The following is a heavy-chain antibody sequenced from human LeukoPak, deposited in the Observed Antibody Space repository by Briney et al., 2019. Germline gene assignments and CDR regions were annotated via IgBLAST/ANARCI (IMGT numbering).Heavy chain of an antibody. D-gene: IGHD6-13*01. V-gene: IGHV3-7*03. J-gene: IGHJ4*02. CDR1: GFSFRSYW. CDR2: IKQDGSEK. CDR3: AKASWVSNADAVW. Sequence: GGSLRLSCAATGFSFRSYWMNWVRQAPGKGLEWLAIIKQDGSEKHYKGSVEGRFTISRDNAKNSLHLQMNSLRAEDTAIYYCAKASWVSNADAVWWGQGTQVTVSS.